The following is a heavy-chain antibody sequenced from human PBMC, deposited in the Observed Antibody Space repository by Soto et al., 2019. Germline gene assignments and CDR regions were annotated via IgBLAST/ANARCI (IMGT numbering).Heavy chain of an antibody. Sequence: GVSLRVSCAASGFTFSRYSMNWVRQAPGKGLEWVSSISSSSSYIYYADSVKGRFTISRDNAKNSLYLHLNSVTPEDTAVYYCVRLIGNSWLDFWGQGTLVTVSS. CDR2: ISSSSSYI. CDR3: VRLIGNSWLDF. D-gene: IGHD1-26*01. CDR1: GFTFSRYS. J-gene: IGHJ5*01. V-gene: IGHV3-21*01.